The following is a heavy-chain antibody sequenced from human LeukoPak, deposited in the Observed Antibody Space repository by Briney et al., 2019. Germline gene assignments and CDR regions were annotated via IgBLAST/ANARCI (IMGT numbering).Heavy chain of an antibody. J-gene: IGHJ6*02. Sequence: GGSLRLSCAASGFTVSSNYMSWFRQAPGKGLEWVSVINSGGSTYYADSVKGRFTISRHNSKNTLYLQMNSLRAEDTAVYYCARALSIVEDYYYYGMDVWGQGTTVTVSS. CDR1: GFTVSSNY. CDR2: INSGGST. V-gene: IGHV3-53*04. CDR3: ARALSIVEDYYYYGMDV. D-gene: IGHD3-22*01.